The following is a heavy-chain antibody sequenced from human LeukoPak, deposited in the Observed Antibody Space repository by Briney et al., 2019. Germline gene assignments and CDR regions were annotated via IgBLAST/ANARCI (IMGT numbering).Heavy chain of an antibody. CDR1: GFTFSSFA. Sequence: PAGGSLRLSCAASGFTFSSFAMSWVRQAPGKGLEWVANIKQDGSESKYVDSVKGRFTISRDNAKNTLYLQMNSLRAEDTALYYCARDQDAYSSGWYGVFDFWGQGSLVTVSS. CDR2: IKQDGSES. D-gene: IGHD6-19*01. CDR3: ARDQDAYSSGWYGVFDF. V-gene: IGHV3-7*05. J-gene: IGHJ4*02.